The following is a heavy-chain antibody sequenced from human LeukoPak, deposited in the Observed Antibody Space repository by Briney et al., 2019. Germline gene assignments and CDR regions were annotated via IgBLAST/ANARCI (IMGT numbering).Heavy chain of an antibody. CDR3: ASVSSNWYMVPEGVDY. CDR2: ISSSGSTI. Sequence: PGGSLRLSCAASGLTFSDYYMSWIRQAPGKGLEWVSYISSSGSTIYYADSVKGRFTISRDNAKNSLYLQMNSLRAEDTAVYYCASVSSNWYMVPEGVDYWGQGTLVTVSS. V-gene: IGHV3-11*04. D-gene: IGHD6-13*01. CDR1: GLTFSDYY. J-gene: IGHJ4*02.